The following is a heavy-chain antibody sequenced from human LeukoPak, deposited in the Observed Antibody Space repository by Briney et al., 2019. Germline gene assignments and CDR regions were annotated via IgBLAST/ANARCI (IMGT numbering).Heavy chain of an antibody. J-gene: IGHJ6*02. V-gene: IGHV3-21*01. CDR3: AKDLSAAPEYYGMDV. CDR1: GFTFSSYS. D-gene: IGHD2-2*01. Sequence: GGSLRLSCAASGFTFSSYSMNWVRQAPGKGLEWVSSISSSSSYIYYADSVKGRFTISRDNAKNSLYLQMNSLRAEDTAVYYCAKDLSAAPEYYGMDVWGQGTTVTVSS. CDR2: ISSSSSYI.